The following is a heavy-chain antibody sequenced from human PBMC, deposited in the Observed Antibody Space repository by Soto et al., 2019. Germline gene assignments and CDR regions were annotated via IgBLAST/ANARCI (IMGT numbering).Heavy chain of an antibody. CDR3: ARGCSGGSCYSYYYYGMDV. CDR2: IIPIFGTA. Sequence: SVKVSGKASGCTFSSYAISWVRQAPGQGLEWMGGIIPIFGTANYAQKFQGRVTITADESTSTAYMELSSLRSEDTAVYYCARGCSGGSCYSYYYYGMDVWGQGTTVTVSS. CDR1: GCTFSSYA. J-gene: IGHJ6*02. D-gene: IGHD2-15*01. V-gene: IGHV1-69*13.